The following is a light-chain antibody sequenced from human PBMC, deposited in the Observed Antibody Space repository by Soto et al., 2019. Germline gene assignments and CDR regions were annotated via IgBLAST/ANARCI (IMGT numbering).Light chain of an antibody. Sequence: VMTQSPASLSVSPGERATVSSRASESVRSNLAWYQQKPGQGPRLLIYGASTRATGIPARFSGSGSETEFTLTINSLQSEDFAVYYCQQYNSWPWTFGQGTKVEIK. J-gene: IGKJ1*01. CDR3: QQYNSWPWT. CDR2: GAS. V-gene: IGKV3-15*01. CDR1: ESVRSN.